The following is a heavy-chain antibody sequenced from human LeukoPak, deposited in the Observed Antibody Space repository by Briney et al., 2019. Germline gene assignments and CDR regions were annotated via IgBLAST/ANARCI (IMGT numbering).Heavy chain of an antibody. CDR2: INHSGST. D-gene: IGHD1-26*01. CDR3: ARGAVEATRFYYYYGMDV. J-gene: IGHJ6*02. V-gene: IGHV4-34*01. Sequence: PSETPSLTCAVHGGSFSGYYWSWIRQPPGKGLEWIGEINHSGSTNYNPSLKSRVTISVDTSKNQFSLKLSSVTAADTAVYYCARGAVEATRFYYYYGMDVWGQGTTVTVSS. CDR1: GGSFSGYY.